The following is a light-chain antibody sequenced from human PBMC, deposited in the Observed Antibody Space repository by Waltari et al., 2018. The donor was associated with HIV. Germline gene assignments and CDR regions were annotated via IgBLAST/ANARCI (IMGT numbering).Light chain of an antibody. CDR3: LQSKTFPLD. CDR2: AAS. CDR1: QDLARR. V-gene: IGKV1-12*01. Sequence: DIQMTQSPSSVSAFVGDRVTLPCRATQDLARRLAWSQQKPGEAPKLLFSAASSLHSGVPSRFSGNGSGTDFTLTISSLQPADSAIYCCLQSKTFPLDFGQGTKVEI. J-gene: IGKJ2*01.